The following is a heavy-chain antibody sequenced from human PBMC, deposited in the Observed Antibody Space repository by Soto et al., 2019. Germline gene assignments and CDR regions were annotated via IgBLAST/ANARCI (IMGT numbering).Heavy chain of an antibody. CDR1: GFTFSSCG. J-gene: IGHJ6*02. V-gene: IGHV3-30*18. Sequence: GGSLRLSCAASGFTFSSCGMHWVRQAPGKGLEWVAVISYDGSNKYYADSVKGRFTISRDNSKNTLYLQMNSLRAEDTAVYYCAKGFYDSSGYYPHYYYGMDVWGQGTTVTV. CDR3: AKGFYDSSGYYPHYYYGMDV. D-gene: IGHD3-22*01. CDR2: ISYDGSNK.